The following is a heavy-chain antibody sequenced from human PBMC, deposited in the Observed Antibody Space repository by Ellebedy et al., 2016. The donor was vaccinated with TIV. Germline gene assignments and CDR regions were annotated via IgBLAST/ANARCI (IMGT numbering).Heavy chain of an antibody. CDR1: GFTVSNNY. CDR3: AKDLYYWSAIDY. J-gene: IGHJ4*02. V-gene: IGHV3-53*01. CDR2: SGSGGGT. Sequence: GESLKISCAASGFTVSNNYISWVRQAPGKGLEWVSGSGSGGGTHYADSVRGRFTISRDISKNTLHLQMNRLRAEDTAVYYCAKDLYYWSAIDYWGQGTLVTVSS. D-gene: IGHD3-3*01.